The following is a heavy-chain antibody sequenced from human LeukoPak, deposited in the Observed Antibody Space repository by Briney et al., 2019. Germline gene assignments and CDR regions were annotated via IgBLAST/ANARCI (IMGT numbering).Heavy chain of an antibody. Sequence: ASVKVSCKASGYTFTGYYMHWVRQAPGQGPEWMGWINPNSGGTNYAQKFQGMVTMTRDTSLSTVYMELSRLRSDDTAVYYCATQATSGWHFSWGQGTLVTVSS. D-gene: IGHD6-19*01. CDR1: GYTFTGYY. CDR2: INPNSGGT. J-gene: IGHJ5*02. V-gene: IGHV1-2*02. CDR3: ATQATSGWHFS.